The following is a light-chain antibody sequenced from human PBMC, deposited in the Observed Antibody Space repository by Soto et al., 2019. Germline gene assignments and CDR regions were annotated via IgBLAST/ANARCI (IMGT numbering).Light chain of an antibody. Sequence: DIVMTQSPESLAGSLGDRATINCTSSQSISPNSNNRNYLAWYQQTKGQPPKMLIKWASTRESGVPDRFSGSGSETDFTLTISRLQAEDVSVYYCQQYYSSTITFGQGTRLEIK. CDR2: WAS. CDR3: QQYYSSTIT. V-gene: IGKV4-1*01. J-gene: IGKJ5*01. CDR1: QSISPNSNNRNY.